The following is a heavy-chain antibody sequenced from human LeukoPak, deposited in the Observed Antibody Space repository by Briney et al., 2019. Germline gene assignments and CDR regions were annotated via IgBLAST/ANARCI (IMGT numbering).Heavy chain of an antibody. CDR2: ISAYNGNT. V-gene: IGHV1-18*01. CDR1: GYTFTSYG. D-gene: IGHD3-10*01. Sequence: GASVKPSCKASGYTFTSYGISWGRQAPGHGLEWMGWISAYNGNTNYAQKLQGRVTMTTDTSTSTAYMEPRSLRSDDTAVYYCARDDTGDGDWFDPWGQGTLVTVSS. CDR3: ARDDTGDGDWFDP. J-gene: IGHJ5*02.